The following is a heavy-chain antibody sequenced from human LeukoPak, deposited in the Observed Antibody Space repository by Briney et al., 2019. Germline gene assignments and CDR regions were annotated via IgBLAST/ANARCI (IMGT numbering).Heavy chain of an antibody. CDR2: IYIGGST. CDR1: GFTVSSNY. D-gene: IGHD6-19*01. J-gene: IGHJ6*03. CDR3: ARDSGWYNMDV. Sequence: GGSLRLSCAASGFTVSSNYMSWVRQAPGKGLEWVSVIYIGGSTYYADSVKGRFTISRDNSKNTLYLQMNSLRAEDTAVYYCARDSGWYNMDVWGKGTTVTVSS. V-gene: IGHV3-53*01.